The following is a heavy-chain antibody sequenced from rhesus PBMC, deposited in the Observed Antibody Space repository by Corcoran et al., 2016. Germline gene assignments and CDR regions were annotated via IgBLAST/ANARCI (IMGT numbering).Heavy chain of an antibody. CDR3: ARESPSLQYVGVGDAFDF. D-gene: IGHD2-15*01. CDR2: ISGSGGSH. J-gene: IGHJ3*01. CDR1: GGSISSNY. Sequence: QLQLQESGPGLVKPSETLSLTCAVSGGSISSNYWSWIRHPPGTGLGWIGRISGSGGSHHYNPSLQSRVTISTATSKNQFALKLSYVTAADTAVYYCARESPSLQYVGVGDAFDFWGQGLRVTVSS. V-gene: IGHV4-173*01.